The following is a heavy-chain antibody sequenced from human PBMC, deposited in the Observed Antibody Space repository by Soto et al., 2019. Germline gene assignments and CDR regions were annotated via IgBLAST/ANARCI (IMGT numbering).Heavy chain of an antibody. D-gene: IGHD5-12*01. CDR1: GDTFRRYA. CDR2: IMPSLVAP. V-gene: IGHV1-69*01. J-gene: IGHJ4*02. Sequence: QAHLVQSGAELKKPGASLKVSCTASGDTFRRYAVSWVRQAPGQGLEWVGGIMPSLVAPNYAQNLQGRVTMTADDSPRSVYMEKSRLIYEDTAVDYCAMGVDISSSENLWGLGIVFTVSS. CDR3: AMGVDISSSENL.